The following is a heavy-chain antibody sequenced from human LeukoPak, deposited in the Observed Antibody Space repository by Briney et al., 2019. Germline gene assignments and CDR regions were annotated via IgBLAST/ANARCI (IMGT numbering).Heavy chain of an antibody. D-gene: IGHD4-17*01. CDR3: AGEMNYGDYFDY. J-gene: IGHJ4*02. CDR2: IWYDGSKK. Sequence: GRSLRLSCAASGFTFSTYVMHWVRQAPGKGLEWVAVIWYDGSKKDYADSVKGRFTISRDNSKNTLYLQMNSLRAEDTAVYYCAGEMNYGDYFDYWGQGTLVTVSS. CDR1: GFTFSTYV. V-gene: IGHV3-33*01.